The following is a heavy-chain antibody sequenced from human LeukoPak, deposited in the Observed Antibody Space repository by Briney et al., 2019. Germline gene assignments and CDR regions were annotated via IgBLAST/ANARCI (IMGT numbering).Heavy chain of an antibody. V-gene: IGHV4-34*01. J-gene: IGHJ4*02. CDR2: INHSGST. CDR3: SGVGRITLRYFDC. Sequence: SETLSLTCAVYGGSFSGYYWSWIRQPPGKGLEWIGEINHSGSTNYNPSLKSRVTISVETSKNQFSLKLSSVTCADTAVSYWSGVGRITLRYFDCWGQGTRVTVSS. CDR1: GGSFSGYY. D-gene: IGHD4-17*01.